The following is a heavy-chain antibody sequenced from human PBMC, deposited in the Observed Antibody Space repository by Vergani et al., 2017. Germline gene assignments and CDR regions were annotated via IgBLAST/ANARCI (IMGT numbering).Heavy chain of an antibody. CDR2: IYYSGNT. V-gene: IGHV4-31*03. D-gene: IGHD3-9*01. CDR1: GGSISSGWYY. J-gene: IGHJ3*02. Sequence: QVQLQESGPGLVKTSQTLSLTCTVSGGSISSGWYYWSWIRQHPGKGLEWIGYIYYSGNTYYNPSLKSRVTISVDTSKNHFSLKLTSVTAADTAVYYCARVDWPDAFDIWGQGTMVTVSS. CDR3: ARVDWPDAFDI.